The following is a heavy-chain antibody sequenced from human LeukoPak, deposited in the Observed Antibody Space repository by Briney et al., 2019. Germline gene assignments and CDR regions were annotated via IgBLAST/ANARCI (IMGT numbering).Heavy chain of an antibody. CDR1: GFTFSSYA. D-gene: IGHD6-13*01. Sequence: GGSLRLSCAASGFTFSSYAMSWVRQAPGKGLEWVSAISGSGGSTYYADSVKGRFTISRDNSKNTLYLQMNGLRAEDTALYYCAKDLYGGAAAGTGYFDYWGQGTLVTVSS. V-gene: IGHV3-23*01. CDR2: ISGSGGST. J-gene: IGHJ4*02. CDR3: AKDLYGGAAAGTGYFDY.